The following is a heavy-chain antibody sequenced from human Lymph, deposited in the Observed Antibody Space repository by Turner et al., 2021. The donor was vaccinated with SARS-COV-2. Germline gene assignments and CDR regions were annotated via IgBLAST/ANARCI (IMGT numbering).Heavy chain of an antibody. CDR3: ARGLRGPSTMGEFDP. CDR2: ISYDGINK. D-gene: IGHD3-16*01. CDR1: GFTFNNYA. Sequence: LSCAASGFTFNNYAIHWVRPAPGKGLERVAVISYDGINKYYADSVKGRFTISRDNSKNTLYLHMTSLRAEDTAVYYCARGLRGPSTMGEFDPWGQGTQVTVSS. J-gene: IGHJ5*02. V-gene: IGHV3-30-3*01.